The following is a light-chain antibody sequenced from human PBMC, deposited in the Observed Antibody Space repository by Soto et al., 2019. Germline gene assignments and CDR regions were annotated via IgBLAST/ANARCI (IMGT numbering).Light chain of an antibody. J-gene: IGKJ1*01. CDR2: RAS. CDR1: QTIYSN. CDR3: QPSQNLCP. V-gene: IGKV3-15*01. Sequence: IGMTQSPATLSVSPGERATLSCRAGQTIYSNVAWYQQSPGQAPRLLIYRASTRATGVPARFSGSGSGTDVTLTISCLQSEDFALYYCQPSQNLCPFGQRDPLEIK.